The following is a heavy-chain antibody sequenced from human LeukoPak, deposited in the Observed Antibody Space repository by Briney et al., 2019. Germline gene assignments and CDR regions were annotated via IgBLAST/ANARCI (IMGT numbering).Heavy chain of an antibody. Sequence: ASVKVSCKASGYTSTSYYMHWVRQAPGQGLEWMGIINPSGGSTSYAQKFQGRVTMTRDTSTSTVYMELSSLRSEDTAVYYCARDRSPDIVVVPAALDYWGQGTLVTVSS. CDR1: GYTSTSYY. J-gene: IGHJ4*02. CDR3: ARDRSPDIVVVPAALDY. D-gene: IGHD2-2*01. CDR2: INPSGGST. V-gene: IGHV1-46*01.